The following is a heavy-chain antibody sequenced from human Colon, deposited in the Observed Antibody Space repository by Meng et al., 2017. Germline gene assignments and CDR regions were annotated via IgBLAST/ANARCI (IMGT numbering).Heavy chain of an antibody. V-gene: IGHV2-5*02. CDR3: AHFLAPVGYFDY. J-gene: IGHJ4*02. Sequence: ITSKDSAPSRMNPTQSLSRTCTFSGSSPSTYGVGVGSILKPPGKALELLALIYWDDDKRYSPSLKSRLTITKDTSKNQVVLTMTNMDPVDTATYYCAHFLAPVGYFDYWGQGALVTVSS. D-gene: IGHD1-14*01. CDR2: IYWDDDK. CDR1: GSSPSTYGVG.